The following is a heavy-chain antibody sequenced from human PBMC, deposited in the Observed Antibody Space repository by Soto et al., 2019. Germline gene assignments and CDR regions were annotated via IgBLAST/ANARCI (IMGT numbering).Heavy chain of an antibody. CDR2: ISYDGSNK. J-gene: IGHJ3*02. CDR1: GFTFSSYG. D-gene: IGHD3-22*01. CDR3: AKGAYDSSGYYDDAFDI. V-gene: IGHV3-30*18. Sequence: GGSLRLSCAASGFTFSSYGMHWVRQAPGKGLEWVAVISYDGSNKYYADSVKGRFTISRDNSKNTLYLQMNSLRAEDTAVYYCAKGAYDSSGYYDDAFDIWGQGTMVTVSS.